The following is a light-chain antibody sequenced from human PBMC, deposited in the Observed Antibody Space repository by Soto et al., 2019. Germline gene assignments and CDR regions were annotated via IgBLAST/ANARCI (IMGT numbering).Light chain of an antibody. J-gene: IGLJ2*01. CDR2: DTS. Sequence: QAVVTQEPSLTGSPGGTVTLTCGTIPGPVTSSNHPYWVQQKPGQAPRTLIYDTSNKHSWTPARFSGSLLGGKAALTLSGEQPEVEADYYCLVSYSGEEIFGGGTKLTVL. CDR1: PGPVTSSNH. CDR3: LVSYSGEEI. V-gene: IGLV7-46*01.